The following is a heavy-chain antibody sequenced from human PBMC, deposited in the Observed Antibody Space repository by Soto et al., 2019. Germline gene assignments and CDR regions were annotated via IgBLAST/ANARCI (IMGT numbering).Heavy chain of an antibody. CDR3: ARQAYYDFWSGYYQNYYYYMDV. Sequence: EVQLVESGGGLVQPGGSLRLSCAASGFTFSSYDMHWVRQATGKGLEWVSAIGTAGDTYYPGSVKGRFTISRENAKNSLYLQMNSLRAGDTAVYYCARQAYYDFWSGYYQNYYYYMDVWGKGTTVTVSS. D-gene: IGHD3-3*01. CDR2: IGTAGDT. CDR1: GFTFSSYD. V-gene: IGHV3-13*01. J-gene: IGHJ6*03.